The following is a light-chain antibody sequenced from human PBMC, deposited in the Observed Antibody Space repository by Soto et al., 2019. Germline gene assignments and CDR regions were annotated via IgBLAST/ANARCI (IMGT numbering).Light chain of an antibody. CDR3: QQSYSPLRT. J-gene: IGKJ4*01. V-gene: IGKV1-39*01. CDR1: QTISSY. Sequence: DIQMTQSPSSLSASVGDRVTITCRASQTISSYVNWYQQKPGKAPNLLIYAASRLQSGVPLRFSGSGAGTDFTLTISSLQPEDFATYYCQQSYSPLRTFGGGTKVEVK. CDR2: AAS.